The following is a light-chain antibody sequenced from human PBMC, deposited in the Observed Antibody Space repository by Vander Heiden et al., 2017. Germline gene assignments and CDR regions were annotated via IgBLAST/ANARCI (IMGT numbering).Light chain of an antibody. V-gene: IGKV3-20*01. CDR2: GAS. J-gene: IGKJ1*01. CDR3: QQYGSSPPWT. CDR1: QSVSSSY. Sequence: IVLTQSPGTLSMSPGERATLSCRASQSVSSSYLAWYQQKPGQAPRLLIYGASSRATGIPDRFSGSGSGTDFTLTISRLEPADFAVYYCQQYGSSPPWTFGQGTKVEIK.